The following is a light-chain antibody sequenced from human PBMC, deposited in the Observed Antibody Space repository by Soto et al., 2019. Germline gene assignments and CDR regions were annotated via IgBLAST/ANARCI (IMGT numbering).Light chain of an antibody. J-gene: IGKJ1*01. V-gene: IGKV1-39*01. CDR1: QSISSY. Sequence: DIQMTQSPSSLSASVGDRVTITCRASQSISSYLNWYQQKPGKAPKLLIYAASSLQSGVPSRFSGSGSGTDFTLTISSLQPDDFATYYCQQSYSTLWTLGQGTKVDIK. CDR2: AAS. CDR3: QQSYSTLWT.